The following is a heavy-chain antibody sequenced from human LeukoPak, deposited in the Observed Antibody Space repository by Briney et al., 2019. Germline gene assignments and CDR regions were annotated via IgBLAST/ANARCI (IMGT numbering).Heavy chain of an antibody. CDR1: GYTFTDYY. V-gene: IGHV1-2*04. CDR3: ARGSPVAAAGTAYFHH. CDR2: INPKSGDT. J-gene: IGHJ1*01. Sequence: ASVKVSCKASGYTFTDYYMHWVRQAPGQGLEWMGWINPKSGDTKYAQESQGWVTMTRDTSISIAYIELSRSRSDDTAMYYCARGSPVAAAGTAYFHHWGQGTLVTVSS. D-gene: IGHD6-13*01.